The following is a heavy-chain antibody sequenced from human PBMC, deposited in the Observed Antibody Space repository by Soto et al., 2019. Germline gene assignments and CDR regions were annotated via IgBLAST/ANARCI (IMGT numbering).Heavy chain of an antibody. V-gene: IGHV1-69*12. J-gene: IGHJ6*02. CDR1: GGTFSSYA. CDR3: SRDQRAARSRWYYYYGMDV. D-gene: IGHD6-6*01. CDR2: IIPIFGTA. Sequence: QVQLVQSGAEVKKPGSSVKVSCKASGGTFSSYAISWVRQAPGQGLEWMGGIIPIFGTANYAQKFQGRVTITADEATSTAYMELSSLRSEDTAVYYCSRDQRAARSRWYYYYGMDVWGQGTTVTVSS.